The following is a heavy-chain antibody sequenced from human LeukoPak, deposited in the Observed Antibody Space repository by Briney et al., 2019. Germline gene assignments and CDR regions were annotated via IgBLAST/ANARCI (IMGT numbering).Heavy chain of an antibody. J-gene: IGHJ4*02. V-gene: IGHV3-48*04. CDR3: ARDSVWGSYRYSDY. D-gene: IGHD3-16*02. CDR2: ISSSSSTI. Sequence: PGGSLRLSCAASGFTFSSYSMNWVRQAPGKGLEWVSYISSSSSTIYYADSVKGRFTISRDNAKNSLYLQMNSLRAEDTAVYYCARDSVWGSYRYSDYWGQGTLVTVSS. CDR1: GFTFSSYS.